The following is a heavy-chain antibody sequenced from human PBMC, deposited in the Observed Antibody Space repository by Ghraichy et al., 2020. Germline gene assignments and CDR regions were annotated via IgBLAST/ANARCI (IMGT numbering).Heavy chain of an antibody. Sequence: GESLNISCAASGFTVSSNYMSWVRQAPGKGLEWVSVIYSGGSTYYADSVKGRFTISRDNSKNTLYLQMNSLRAEDTAVHYCARDHYDSSGYYYGLGYWGQGTLVTVSS. V-gene: IGHV3-53*01. J-gene: IGHJ4*02. CDR3: ARDHYDSSGYYYGLGY. CDR1: GFTVSSNY. D-gene: IGHD3-22*01. CDR2: IYSGGST.